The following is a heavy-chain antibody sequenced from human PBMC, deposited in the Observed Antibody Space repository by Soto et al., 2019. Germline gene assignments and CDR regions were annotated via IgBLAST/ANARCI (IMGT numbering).Heavy chain of an antibody. CDR3: ARGMGRYFDL. CDR1: GDFISNFY. D-gene: IGHD2-8*01. J-gene: IGHJ2*01. V-gene: IGHV4-4*07. CDR2: ISASGRS. Sequence: KASETLSLTCTVSGDFISNFYWSWIRQPAGKGLESLGRISASGRSNYNPSLQSRVAMSLDTSKNQFSLRLTSLTAADTAVYFCARGMGRYFDLWGRGTLVTVSS.